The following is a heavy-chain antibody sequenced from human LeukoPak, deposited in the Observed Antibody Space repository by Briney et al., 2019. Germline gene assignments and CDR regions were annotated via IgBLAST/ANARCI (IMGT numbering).Heavy chain of an antibody. CDR1: GGSISSGDYY. Sequence: SETLSLTCTVSGGSISSGDYYWSWIRQPPGKGLEWIGYIYYSGSTYYNPSLKSRVTISVDTSKSQFSLKLSSVTAADTAVYYCARGVTGITMVRGVRFDYWGQGTLVTVSS. CDR2: IYYSGST. V-gene: IGHV4-30-4*01. CDR3: ARGVTGITMVRGVRFDY. D-gene: IGHD3-10*01. J-gene: IGHJ4*02.